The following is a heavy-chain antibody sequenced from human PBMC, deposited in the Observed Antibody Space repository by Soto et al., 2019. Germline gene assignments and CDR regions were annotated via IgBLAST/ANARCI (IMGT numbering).Heavy chain of an antibody. CDR2: ISSSSSTI. J-gene: IGHJ4*02. CDR3: ARDLNYGLFDY. D-gene: IGHD4-17*01. V-gene: IGHV3-48*01. Sequence: PGGSLRLSCASSGFTFSSYSMNLVRQAPGNGLEWVSYISSSSSTIYYADSVKGRFTISRDNAKNSLYLQMNSLRAEDTAVYYCARDLNYGLFDYWGQGTLVTVSS. CDR1: GFTFSSYS.